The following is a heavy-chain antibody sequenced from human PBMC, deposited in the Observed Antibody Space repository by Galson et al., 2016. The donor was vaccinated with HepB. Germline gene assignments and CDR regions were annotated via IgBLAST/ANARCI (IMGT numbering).Heavy chain of an antibody. CDR1: HGSISSSSFY. CDR3: ARRDPDGEMDAFDI. CDR2: IYYSGST. Sequence: SETLSLTCTVSHGSISSSSFYWGWIRQPPGKGLEWIGSIYYSGSTYYNPSLKGRVTISVDTSENQFSLKVRSVTASDTAVYYCARRDPDGEMDAFDIWGQGTMVSVSS. D-gene: IGHD4-17*01. V-gene: IGHV4-39*01. J-gene: IGHJ3*02.